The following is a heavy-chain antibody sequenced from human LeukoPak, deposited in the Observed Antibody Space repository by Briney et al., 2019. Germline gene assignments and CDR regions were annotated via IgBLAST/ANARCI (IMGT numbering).Heavy chain of an antibody. CDR3: ARGYDVSPDY. V-gene: IGHV4-34*01. J-gene: IGHJ4*02. CDR2: INHSGST. CDR1: GGSISGYY. D-gene: IGHD5-12*01. Sequence: SETLSLTCTVSGGSISGYYWSWIRQPPGKGLEWIGEINHSGSTNYNPSLKSRVTISVDTSKNQFSLKLSSVTAADTAVYYCARGYDVSPDYWGQGTLVTVSS.